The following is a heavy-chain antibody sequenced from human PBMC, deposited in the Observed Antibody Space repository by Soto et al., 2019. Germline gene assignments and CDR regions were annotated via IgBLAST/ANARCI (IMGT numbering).Heavy chain of an antibody. J-gene: IGHJ3*02. CDR3: ARGYSGYDYALDI. V-gene: IGHV4-30-4*01. Sequence: SETLSLTCTVSGGSISSGDYYWSWIRQPPGKGLEWIGYIYYSGSTYYNPSLKSRVTISVDTSKNQFSLKLSSVTAADTAVYYCARGYSGYDYALDIWGQGTMVTLSS. CDR2: IYYSGST. CDR1: GGSISSGDYY. D-gene: IGHD5-12*01.